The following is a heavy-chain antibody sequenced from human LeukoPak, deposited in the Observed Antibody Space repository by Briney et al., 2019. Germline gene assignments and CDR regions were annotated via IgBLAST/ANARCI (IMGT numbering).Heavy chain of an antibody. CDR2: ISSSSSTI. CDR3: ARLRGYCSSTSCYFDP. J-gene: IGHJ5*02. D-gene: IGHD2-2*01. CDR1: GSTFSSYS. V-gene: IGHV3-48*01. Sequence: GGSLRLSCAASGSTFSSYSMNWVRQAPGKGLEWVSYISSSSSTIYYADSVKGRFTISRDNAKNSLYLQMNSLRAEDTAVYYCARLRGYCSSTSCYFDPWGQGTLVTVSS.